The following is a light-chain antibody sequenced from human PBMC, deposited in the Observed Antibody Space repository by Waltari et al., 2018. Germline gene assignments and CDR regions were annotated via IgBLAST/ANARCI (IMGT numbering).Light chain of an antibody. CDR2: APS. CDR3: QQTFSSPRT. CDR1: QAIEKR. J-gene: IGKJ2*01. V-gene: IGKV1-39*01. Sequence: DIQMTQFPLALSASLGNSVTITCRSSQAIEKRINWYQQTRGKAPSLLIYAPSSTQVRRSSRFSASGSGADFTLTITNLEPSDLATYYGQQTFSSPRTFGQGTTLDVK.